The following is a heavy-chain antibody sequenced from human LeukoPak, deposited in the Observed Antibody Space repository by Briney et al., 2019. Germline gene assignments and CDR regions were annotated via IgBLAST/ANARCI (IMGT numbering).Heavy chain of an antibody. CDR2: ISSSSSYI. Sequence: GGSLRLSCAASGFTFSSYSMNWVRQAPGKGLEWVSSISSSSSYIYYADSVKGRFTISRDNAKNSLYLQMNSLRAEDTAVYYCARDLGVWGAYYFDYWGQGTLVTVSS. D-gene: IGHD3-16*01. V-gene: IGHV3-21*01. J-gene: IGHJ4*02. CDR1: GFTFSSYS. CDR3: ARDLGVWGAYYFDY.